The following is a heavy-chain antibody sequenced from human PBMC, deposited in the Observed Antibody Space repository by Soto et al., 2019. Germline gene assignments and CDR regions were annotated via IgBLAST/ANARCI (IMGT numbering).Heavy chain of an antibody. Sequence: SETLSLTCTVSGGSISTYYWSWMRQPPRNRLEWIGYINYSGSTNYNPSLKSRVTKSVDTSKNQFSLILSSVTAADTAVYYCARADCSGGSCPFDYWGQGIQVTVSS. D-gene: IGHD2-15*01. CDR3: ARADCSGGSCPFDY. J-gene: IGHJ4*02. CDR1: GGSISTYY. V-gene: IGHV4-59*01. CDR2: INYSGST.